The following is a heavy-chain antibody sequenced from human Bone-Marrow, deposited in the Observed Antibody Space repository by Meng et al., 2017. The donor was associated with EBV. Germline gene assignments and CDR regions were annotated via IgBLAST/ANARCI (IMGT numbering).Heavy chain of an antibody. CDR1: GGTFSSYA. D-gene: IGHD3-22*01. CDR3: AREWGSRDSSGYWAFDY. V-gene: IGHV1-69*01. Sequence: QVQLVQSGAEVKKPGSSVKVSCKGSGGTFSSYAISWVRQAPGKGLEWMGGIIPIFGTANYAQKFQGRVTITADESTSTAYMELSSLRSEDTAVYYCAREWGSRDSSGYWAFDYWGQGTLVTVSS. CDR2: IIPIFGTA. J-gene: IGHJ4*02.